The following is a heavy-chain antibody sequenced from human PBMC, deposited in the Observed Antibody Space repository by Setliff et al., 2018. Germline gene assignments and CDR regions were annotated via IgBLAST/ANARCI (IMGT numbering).Heavy chain of an antibody. Sequence: ASVKVSCKTSGYNFITFGISWVRQAPGQGLEWMGWISPYNEKTNYAEKFQGRVTMTTDTSTTTVYMEVASLRSDDTAVYYCALTIQSGDFRTQYFDPWGQGTLVTVSS. D-gene: IGHD1-26*01. CDR3: ALTIQSGDFRTQYFDP. CDR2: ISPYNEKT. CDR1: GYNFITFG. J-gene: IGHJ5*02. V-gene: IGHV1-18*01.